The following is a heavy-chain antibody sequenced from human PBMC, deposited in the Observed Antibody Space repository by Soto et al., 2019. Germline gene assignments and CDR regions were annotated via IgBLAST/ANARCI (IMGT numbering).Heavy chain of an antibody. V-gene: IGHV1-18*01. Sequence: QVQLVQSGAEVKKPGASVKVSCKASGYTFTSYGISWVRQAPGQGLEWMGWISAYNGNTNHAQKLQGRVTSTTDTTTSTAYTELRSLRSDDTAGYYLAIDGCYVGDYWGQGTLVTVSS. J-gene: IGHJ4*02. D-gene: IGHD6-19*01. CDR3: AIDGCYVGDY. CDR2: ISAYNGNT. CDR1: GYTFTSYG.